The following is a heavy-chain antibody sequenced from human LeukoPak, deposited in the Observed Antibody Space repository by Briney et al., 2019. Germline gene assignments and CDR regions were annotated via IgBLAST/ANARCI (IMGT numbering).Heavy chain of an antibody. CDR3: ARHQLENYYDSSGYDADY. V-gene: IGHV4-39*01. J-gene: IGHJ4*02. D-gene: IGHD3-22*01. Sequence: PSETLSLTCTVSGGSISSSSYYLGWIRQPPGKGLEWIVSIYYSGSTYYNPSLKSRVTISVDTSKNQFSLKLSSVTAADTAVYYCARHQLENYYDSSGYDADYWGQGTLVTVSS. CDR2: IYYSGST. CDR1: GGSISSSSYY.